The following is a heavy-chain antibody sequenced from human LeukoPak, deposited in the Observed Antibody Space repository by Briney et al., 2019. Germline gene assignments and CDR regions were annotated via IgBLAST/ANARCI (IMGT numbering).Heavy chain of an antibody. D-gene: IGHD3-22*01. J-gene: IGHJ6*03. CDR3: ASLNYYDSSGYYYMDV. CDR2: IYYSGST. Sequence: PSETLSLTCTVSGGSISSYYWSWIRQPPGKGLEWIGYIYYSGSTNYNPSLKSRVTISVDTSKNQFSLKLSSVTAADTAVYYCASLNYYDSSGYYYMDVWDKGTTVTVSS. V-gene: IGHV4-59*12. CDR1: GGSISSYY.